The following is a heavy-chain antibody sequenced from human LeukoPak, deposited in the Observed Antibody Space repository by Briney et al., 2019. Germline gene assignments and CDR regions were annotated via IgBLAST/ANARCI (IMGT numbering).Heavy chain of an antibody. CDR3: ARGGRWELPRPYSFDI. CDR1: GYTFTSYG. V-gene: IGHV1-18*01. Sequence: ASVKVSCKASGYTFTSYGITWVRQAPGQGLEWMGWISTYNGHTNYAQKLQGRVTMTKDTSTTTAYMELRSLRSDDTAVCYCARGGRWELPRPYSFDIWGQGTMVTVSS. D-gene: IGHD1-26*01. J-gene: IGHJ3*02. CDR2: ISTYNGHT.